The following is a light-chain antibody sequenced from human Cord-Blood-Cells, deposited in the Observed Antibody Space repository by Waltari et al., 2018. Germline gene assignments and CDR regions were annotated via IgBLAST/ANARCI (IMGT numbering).Light chain of an antibody. Sequence: QMTQSPSSLSASVGDRVTITCRASQSISSYLNWYQQKPGKAPKLLIYAASSLQSGVPSRFSGSGSGTDFTLTISSLQPEDFATYYCQQSYSTPITFGQGTRLEIK. V-gene: IGKV1-39*01. CDR2: AAS. CDR1: QSISSY. CDR3: QQSYSTPIT. J-gene: IGKJ5*01.